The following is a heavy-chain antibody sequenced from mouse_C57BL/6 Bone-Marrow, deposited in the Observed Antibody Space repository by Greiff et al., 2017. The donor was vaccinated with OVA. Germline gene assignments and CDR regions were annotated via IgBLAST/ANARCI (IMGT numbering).Heavy chain of an antibody. Sequence: QVQLQQPGAELVKPGASVKLSCKASGYTFTSYWMQWVKQRPGQVLEWIGEIDPSDSYTNYNQKFKGKATLTVDTSSSTAYMQLSSLTSEDSAVYYCARLGLPFDYWGQGTTLTVSS. CDR2: IDPSDSYT. V-gene: IGHV1-50*01. J-gene: IGHJ2*01. D-gene: IGHD2-2*01. CDR1: GYTFTSYW. CDR3: ARLGLPFDY.